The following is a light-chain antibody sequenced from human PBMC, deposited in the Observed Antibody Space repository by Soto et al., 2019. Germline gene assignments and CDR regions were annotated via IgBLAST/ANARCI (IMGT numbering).Light chain of an antibody. Sequence: QSVLTQPPSASGSPGQSVAISCTGTSSDVGGYNYVSWYQQHPGKAPKLMIYEVNKRPSGVPDRFSGSKSGNTASLTVSGLQAEDEADYYCSSYAXSSNXFGTGNKLTV. CDR1: SSDVGGYNY. V-gene: IGLV2-8*01. CDR3: SSYAXSSNX. J-gene: IGLJ1*01. CDR2: EVN.